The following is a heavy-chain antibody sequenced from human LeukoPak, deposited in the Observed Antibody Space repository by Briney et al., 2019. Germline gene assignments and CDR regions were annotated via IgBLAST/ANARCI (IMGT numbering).Heavy chain of an antibody. CDR2: ISLSGDNT. Sequence: PGGSLRLSCAASGFTFSDYYMSWIRQAPGMGLEWVSTISLSGDNTYYADSVKGRFTISRDNSKNTLYLQMNSLRAEDTAVYYCAKASSSALDYWGQGTLVTVSS. V-gene: IGHV3-23*01. CDR1: GFTFSDYY. CDR3: AKASSSALDY. D-gene: IGHD6-6*01. J-gene: IGHJ4*02.